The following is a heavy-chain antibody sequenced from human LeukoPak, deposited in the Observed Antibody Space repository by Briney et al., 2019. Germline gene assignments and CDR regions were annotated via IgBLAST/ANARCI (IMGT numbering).Heavy chain of an antibody. J-gene: IGHJ3*02. CDR2: IDDSGNT. CDR3: ARSDYHGSGSHTVFDAFDI. V-gene: IGHV4-59*01. D-gene: IGHD3-10*01. Sequence: PSETLSLTCTVSGGSISRYYWSRIRRPPGKGLEWIGYIDDSGNTDYNPSLKSQVTISVDRSKNQLSLKLSFVTAADTAVYYCARSDYHGSGSHTVFDAFDIWGQGTRVTVSS. CDR1: GGSISRYY.